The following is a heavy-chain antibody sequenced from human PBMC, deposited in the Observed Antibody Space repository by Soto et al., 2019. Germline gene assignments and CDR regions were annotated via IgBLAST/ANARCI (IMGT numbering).Heavy chain of an antibody. CDR1: GFTFSSYG. CDR3: AKDSAVAGTLSLDY. V-gene: IGHV3-30*18. D-gene: IGHD6-19*01. J-gene: IGHJ4*02. Sequence: QVQLVESGGGVVQPGRSLRLSCAASGFTFSSYGMHWVRQAPGKGLEWVAVISYDGSNKYYADSVKGRFTISRDNSKNTLYLQMNSLRAEDTAVYYCAKDSAVAGTLSLDYWGQGTLVTVSS. CDR2: ISYDGSNK.